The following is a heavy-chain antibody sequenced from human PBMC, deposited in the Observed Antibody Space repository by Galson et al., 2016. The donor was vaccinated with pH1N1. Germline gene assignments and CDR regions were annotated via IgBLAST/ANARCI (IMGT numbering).Heavy chain of an antibody. V-gene: IGHV3-30-3*01. D-gene: IGHD3-16*01. Sequence: SLRLSCAASGFSFDTFAMHWVRQAPGKGLEWVAFISYNGHDQSYADSLKGRFIISRDNSKNTVYLQLNSLRTEDTAVYCCAREDWSYADTYYNGMDVWG. CDR2: ISYNGHDQ. CDR1: GFSFDTFA. CDR3: AREDWSYADTYYNGMDV. J-gene: IGHJ6*02.